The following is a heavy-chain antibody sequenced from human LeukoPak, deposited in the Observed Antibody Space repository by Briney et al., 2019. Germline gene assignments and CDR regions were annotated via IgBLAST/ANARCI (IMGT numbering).Heavy chain of an antibody. CDR3: ARDEGILVRPSEPDAFDI. D-gene: IGHD1-14*01. CDR1: GFTFSSYS. V-gene: IGHV3-21*01. CDR2: ISGSSNYI. Sequence: PGGSLRLSCGASGFTFSSYSMNWVRQAPGKGLEWVSSISGSSNYIYYADSLKGRFTISRDNAKNSLYLQMNSLRAEDTAVYYCARDEGILVRPSEPDAFDIWGQGTMVTVSS. J-gene: IGHJ3*02.